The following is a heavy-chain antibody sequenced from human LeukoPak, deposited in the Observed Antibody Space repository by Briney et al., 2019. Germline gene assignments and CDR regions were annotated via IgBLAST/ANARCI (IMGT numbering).Heavy chain of an antibody. CDR1: GFTFSSYN. D-gene: IGHD3-10*01. Sequence: GGSLRLSCAASGFTFSSYNMNWVRQAPGKGLEWVSSISSSSDYIYYADSVKGRFTISRDNAKNSLYLQMNSLRAEDTAVYYCARDRVPRYYYMDVWGKGTTVTVSS. CDR3: ARDRVPRYYYMDV. V-gene: IGHV3-21*01. J-gene: IGHJ6*03. CDR2: ISSSSDYI.